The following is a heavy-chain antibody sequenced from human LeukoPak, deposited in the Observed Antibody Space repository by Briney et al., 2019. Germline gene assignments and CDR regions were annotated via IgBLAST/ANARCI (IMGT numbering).Heavy chain of an antibody. CDR3: ARRLGSDFWSGYQDAVDI. Sequence: SETLSLTCTVSGGSISSSSYYWGWIRQPPGKGLEWIGSIYYSGSTYYNPSLKSRVTISVDTSKNQFSLKLSSVTAADTAVYYCARRLGSDFWSGYQDAVDIWGQGTMVTVSS. J-gene: IGHJ3*02. CDR1: GGSISSSSYY. CDR2: IYYSGST. D-gene: IGHD3-3*01. V-gene: IGHV4-39*01.